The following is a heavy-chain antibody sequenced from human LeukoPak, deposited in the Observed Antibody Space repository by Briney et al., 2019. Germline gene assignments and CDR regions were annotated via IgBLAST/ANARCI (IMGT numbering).Heavy chain of an antibody. J-gene: IGHJ4*02. V-gene: IGHV1-18*01. CDR1: GYTFTSYG. Sequence: ASVKVSCKASGYTFTSYGISWVRQAPGQGLERMGWISAYSGDTNYAQNLQGRVTMTTDTSTSTAYMELRSLRSDDTAVYYCVTGYYGFDYWGQGTLVTVSS. CDR2: ISAYSGDT. D-gene: IGHD3-9*01. CDR3: VTGYYGFDY.